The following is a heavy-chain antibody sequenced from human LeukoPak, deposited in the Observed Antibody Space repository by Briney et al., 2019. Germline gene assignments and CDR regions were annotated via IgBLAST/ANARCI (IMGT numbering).Heavy chain of an antibody. Sequence: GGSLRLSCAASGFIFGEYAMHWVRQAPGKGLEWVSGLSWNSASLDYVDSVKGRFTISRDNAKNSLYLQMNSLRAEDTALYYCAEGRGCSRKFDAFDIWGQGTMVTVSS. CDR2: LSWNSASL. V-gene: IGHV3-9*01. CDR1: GFIFGEYA. CDR3: AEGRGCSRKFDAFDI. J-gene: IGHJ3*02. D-gene: IGHD2-2*01.